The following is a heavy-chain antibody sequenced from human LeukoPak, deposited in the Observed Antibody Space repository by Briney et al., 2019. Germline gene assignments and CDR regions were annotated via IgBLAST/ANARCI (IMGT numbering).Heavy chain of an antibody. Sequence: ASVKVSCKAYGYTFTGYYMHWVRQAPGQGLEWMGWINPNSGGTNYAQKFQGRVTMTRDTSISTAYMELSRLRSDDTAVYYCARDQGYYDILTGYSQGWFDPWGQGTLVTVSS. CDR1: GYTFTGYY. CDR2: INPNSGGT. J-gene: IGHJ5*02. V-gene: IGHV1-2*02. D-gene: IGHD3-9*01. CDR3: ARDQGYYDILTGYSQGWFDP.